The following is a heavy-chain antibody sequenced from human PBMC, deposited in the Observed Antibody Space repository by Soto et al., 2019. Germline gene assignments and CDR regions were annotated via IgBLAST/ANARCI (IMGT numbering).Heavy chain of an antibody. CDR3: AKGLDIVVVPLFYFDY. CDR1: GFTFSSYA. V-gene: IGHV3-23*01. CDR2: ISGSGGST. D-gene: IGHD2-2*03. J-gene: IGHJ4*02. Sequence: GGSLRLSCAASGFTFSSYAMSWVRQAPGKGLEWVSAISGSGGSTYYADSVKGRFTISRDNSKNTLYLQMNSLRAEDTAVYCCAKGLDIVVVPLFYFDYWGQGTLVTVSS.